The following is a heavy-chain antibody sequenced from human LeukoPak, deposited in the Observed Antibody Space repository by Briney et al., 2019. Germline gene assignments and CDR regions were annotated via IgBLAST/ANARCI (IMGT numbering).Heavy chain of an antibody. D-gene: IGHD6-13*01. Sequence: GAPLKTSCMSSGYSITTYWIGWVLQIPGKGLGGLGIIYPGETDTRYSPSFQGQVTISADNSISTAYVQWSSLKASDTAMYYCARQGAAAGIDYWGQGTLVTVSS. J-gene: IGHJ4*02. CDR2: IYPGETDT. CDR3: ARQGAAAGIDY. V-gene: IGHV5-51*01. CDR1: GYSITTYW.